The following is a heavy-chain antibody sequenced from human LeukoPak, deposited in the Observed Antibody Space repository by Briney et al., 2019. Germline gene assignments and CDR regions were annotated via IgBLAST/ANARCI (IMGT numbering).Heavy chain of an antibody. CDR3: ARDAHQGGQWLLLGWFDP. CDR1: GGTFSSYA. J-gene: IGHJ5*02. D-gene: IGHD6-19*01. CDR2: IIPIFGTA. V-gene: IGHV1-69*13. Sequence: ASVKVSCKASGGTFSSYAISWVRQAPGQGLEWMGGIIPIFGTANYAQKFQGRVTITADESTSTAYMELSTLRSEDTAVYYCARDAHQGGQWLLLGWFDPWGQGTLVTVSS.